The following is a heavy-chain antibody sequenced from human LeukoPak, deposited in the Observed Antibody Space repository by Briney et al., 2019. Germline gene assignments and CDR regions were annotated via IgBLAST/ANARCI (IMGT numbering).Heavy chain of an antibody. D-gene: IGHD3-10*01. CDR1: GGSISSSGYY. Sequence: PSETLSLTCTVSGGSISSSGYYWSWIRQPPGKGLEWIGSVYYSGSTYYNPSLKSRVTISVDTSKNQFSLKLNSVTAADTAMYYCASTVMVRGALGWFDPWGQGTLVTVSS. V-gene: IGHV4-39*01. J-gene: IGHJ5*02. CDR3: ASTVMVRGALGWFDP. CDR2: VYYSGST.